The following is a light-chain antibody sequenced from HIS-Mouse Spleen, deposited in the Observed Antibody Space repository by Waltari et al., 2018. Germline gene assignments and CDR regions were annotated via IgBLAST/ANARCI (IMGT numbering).Light chain of an antibody. V-gene: IGLV3-19*01. CDR3: NSRDSSGNHLSV. CDR2: GKN. J-gene: IGLJ1*01. Sequence: SSELTQDPAVSVALGQPVRITCQGDSLRSYYASWDQQKPGQAPVLVIYGKNNRPSGIPDRFSGSSSGNTASLTITGAQAEDEADYYCNSRDSSGNHLSVFGTGTKVTVL. CDR1: SLRSYY.